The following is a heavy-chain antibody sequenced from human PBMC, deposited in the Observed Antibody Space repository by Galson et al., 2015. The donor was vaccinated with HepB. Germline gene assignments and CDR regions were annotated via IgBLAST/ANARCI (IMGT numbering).Heavy chain of an antibody. Sequence: SLRLSCAASGFTFSNYAMSWVRQAPGKGLEWVSLISGAGGITVTADFVKGRFTVSRDNSKNTLYLQMNSLRADDTAIYYCTKGPRASDWYSCYDSWGQGTLVTVSS. D-gene: IGHD3-9*01. CDR2: ISGAGGIT. CDR3: TKGPRASDWYSCYDS. J-gene: IGHJ4*02. CDR1: GFTFSNYA. V-gene: IGHV3-23*01.